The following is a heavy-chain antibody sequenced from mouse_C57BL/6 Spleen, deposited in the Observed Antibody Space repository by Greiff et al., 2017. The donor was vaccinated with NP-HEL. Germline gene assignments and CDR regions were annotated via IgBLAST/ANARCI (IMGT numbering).Heavy chain of an antibody. J-gene: IGHJ4*01. V-gene: IGHV2-2*01. Sequence: QVQLQQSGPGLVQPSQSLSITCTVSGFSLTSYGVHWVRQSPGKGLEWLGVICSGGSTNNQKDFESSPGISKYKSKSQVFFKMNSLQADDTAIYYCARNYDYGNSYAMDYWGQGTSVTVSS. CDR2: ICSGGST. D-gene: IGHD2-1*01. CDR1: GFSLTSYG. CDR3: ARNYDYGNSYAMDY.